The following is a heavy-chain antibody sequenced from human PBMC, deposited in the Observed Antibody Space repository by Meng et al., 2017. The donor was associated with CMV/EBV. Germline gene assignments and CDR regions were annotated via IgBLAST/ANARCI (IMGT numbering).Heavy chain of an antibody. D-gene: IGHD2-15*01. CDR2: IKQDGSEK. J-gene: IGHJ6*02. V-gene: IGHV3-7*01. CDR1: GFTFSSYW. Sequence: GGSLKISCAASGFTFSSYWMSWVRQAPGKGLEWVANIKQDGSEKYYVDSVKGRFTISRDNAKNSLYLQMNSLGAEDTAVYYCARDSGRGYCSGGSCYNPDWGQGTTVTVSS. CDR3: ARDSGRGYCSGGSCYNPD.